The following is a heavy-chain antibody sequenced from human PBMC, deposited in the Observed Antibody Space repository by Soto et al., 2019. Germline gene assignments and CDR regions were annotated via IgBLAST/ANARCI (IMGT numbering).Heavy chain of an antibody. CDR2: ISAYNGNT. CDR1: CYTFTSYG. CDR3: ARGYCSSTSCYVLNWFDT. D-gene: IGHD2-2*01. V-gene: IGHV1-18*01. Sequence: GASAKVSCKASCYTFTSYGISWLRQSTGQGLEWILWISAYNGNTNYAQKLQGRVTMTTDTSTSTAYMELRSLRSDDTAVYYCARGYCSSTSCYVLNWFDTWGQGTLVTVSS. J-gene: IGHJ5*02.